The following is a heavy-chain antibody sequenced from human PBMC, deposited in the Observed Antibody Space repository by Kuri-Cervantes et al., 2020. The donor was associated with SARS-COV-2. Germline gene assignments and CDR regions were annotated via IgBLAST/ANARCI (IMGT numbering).Heavy chain of an antibody. Sequence: PGGSLRLSCAASGFTFDDYAMHWVRQAPGKGLEWVSGISWNSGSIGYADSVKGRFTISRDNAKNSLYLQMNSLRAEDTALYYCAKDIREQLVGGVGWFDPWGQGTLVTVSS. CDR1: GFTFDDYA. D-gene: IGHD6-6*01. V-gene: IGHV3-9*01. J-gene: IGHJ5*02. CDR2: ISWNSGSI. CDR3: AKDIREQLVGGVGWFDP.